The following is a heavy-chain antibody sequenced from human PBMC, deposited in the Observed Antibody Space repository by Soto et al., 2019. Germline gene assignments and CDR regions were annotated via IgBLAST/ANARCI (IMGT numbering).Heavy chain of an antibody. D-gene: IGHD1-1*01. CDR2: LAYSGSP. CDR1: GGSISNYY. J-gene: IGHJ3*02. CDR3: ARITTFLTFDI. V-gene: IGHV4-59*01. Sequence: SETLSLTCTVSGGSISNYYLSWIRQPPGKGLEWIGYLAYSGSPNYSPSLKSRVTISLDRSKNQFSVKLSSVTAADTAVYYCARITTFLTFDIWGQGTMVT.